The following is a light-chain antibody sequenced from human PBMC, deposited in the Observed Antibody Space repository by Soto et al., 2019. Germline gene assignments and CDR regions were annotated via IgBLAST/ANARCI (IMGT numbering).Light chain of an antibody. CDR1: QSVSNN. CDR3: QQYNKWPPIT. CDR2: GAS. Sequence: EIVMTQSPATLSVSPGERATLSCRASQSVSNNLAWYLHKPGQAPRLLIYGASTRATGTPVRFTGSGSGTDFTLTISSLQSEDFAIYYCQQYNKWPPITFGGGTKVEFK. J-gene: IGKJ4*01. V-gene: IGKV3-15*01.